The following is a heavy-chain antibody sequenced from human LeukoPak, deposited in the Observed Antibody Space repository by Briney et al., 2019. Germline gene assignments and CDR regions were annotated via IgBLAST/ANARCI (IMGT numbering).Heavy chain of an antibody. V-gene: IGHV3-23*01. D-gene: IGHD5-12*01. CDR3: AKDPRVATIEIFDY. Sequence: GGSLRLSCAASGFTFTSYAMSWVRQAPGKGLEWVSSMSGGGCVTYYADSVKGRFTISRDNSKNTLYLQMNSLRAEDTAVYYCAKDPRVATIEIFDYWGQGTLVTVSS. J-gene: IGHJ4*02. CDR1: GFTFTSYA. CDR2: MSGGGCVT.